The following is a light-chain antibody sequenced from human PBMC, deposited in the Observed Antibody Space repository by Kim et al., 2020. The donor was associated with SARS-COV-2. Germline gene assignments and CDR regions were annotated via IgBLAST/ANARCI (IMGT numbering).Light chain of an antibody. CDR3: QQTYSTPLT. J-gene: IGKJ4*01. CDR2: AAV. Sequence: DIQMTQSPSSLSASLGDRVTITCWASQSITSYLNWFQQKPGKAPKVLIYAAVSLQRGVPSRFSGRGSGTDFTLTISSLQPGDVSTYFCQQTYSTPLTFGGGTRVEVK. CDR1: QSITSY. V-gene: IGKV1-39*01.